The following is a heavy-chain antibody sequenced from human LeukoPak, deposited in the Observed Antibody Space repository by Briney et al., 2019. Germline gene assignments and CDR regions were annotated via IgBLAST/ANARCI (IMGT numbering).Heavy chain of an antibody. CDR3: ARVTSANWYFDL. D-gene: IGHD1-20*01. CDR1: GGSISSYY. J-gene: IGHJ2*01. V-gene: IGHV4-59*01. Sequence: SETLSLTCTVSGGSISSYYWSWIRQPAGKGLEWIGNIYYSGSTNYNPSLKSRVTISIDTSKNQFSLKLSSVTAADTAVYYCARVTSANWYFDLWGRGTLVTVSS. CDR2: IYYSGST.